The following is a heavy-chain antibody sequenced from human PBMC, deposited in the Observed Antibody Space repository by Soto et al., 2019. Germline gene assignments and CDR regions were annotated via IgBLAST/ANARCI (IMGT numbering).Heavy chain of an antibody. J-gene: IGHJ4*02. CDR2: IYRTGST. D-gene: IGHD1-7*01. CDR3: ASRDTGTSVDY. Sequence: NPSETLSLTCAVSGGSFTSNNWWTWVRQPPGQGLEWIGEIYRTGSTNYNPSLKSRVTISLDKSENQFSLKVTSLTAADTAVYYCASRDTGTSVDYWGQGTVVTVSS. V-gene: IGHV4-4*02. CDR1: GGSFTSNNW.